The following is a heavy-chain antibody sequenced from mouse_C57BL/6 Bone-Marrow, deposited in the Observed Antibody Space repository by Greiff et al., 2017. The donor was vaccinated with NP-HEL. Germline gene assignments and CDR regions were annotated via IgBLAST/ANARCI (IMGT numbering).Heavy chain of an antibody. CDR2: IDPETGGT. V-gene: IGHV1-15*01. CDR1: GYTFTDYE. Sequence: QVQLQQSGAELVRPGASVTLSCKASGYTFTDYEMHWVKQTPVHGLEWIGAIDPETGGTAYNQKFKGKAILTAYKSSSTAYMELRSLTSEYSAVYCCTRTDGGNYYFDYWGQGTTLTVSS. CDR3: TRTDGGNYYFDY. J-gene: IGHJ2*01. D-gene: IGHD1-1*02.